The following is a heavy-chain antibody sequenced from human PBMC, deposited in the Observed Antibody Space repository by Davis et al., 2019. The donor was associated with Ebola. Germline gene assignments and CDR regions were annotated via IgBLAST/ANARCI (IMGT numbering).Heavy chain of an antibody. CDR3: ATRDTSSNCFGFYP. Sequence: GESLKISCAASGFTVSSNYMSWVRQAPGKGLEWVSVIYSGGSTYYADSVKGRFTISRDNSKNTLYLQMNSLRAEDTAVYYCATRDTSSNCFGFYPWGQGTLVTVSS. V-gene: IGHV3-53*01. D-gene: IGHD6-13*01. J-gene: IGHJ5*02. CDR1: GFTVSSNY. CDR2: IYSGGST.